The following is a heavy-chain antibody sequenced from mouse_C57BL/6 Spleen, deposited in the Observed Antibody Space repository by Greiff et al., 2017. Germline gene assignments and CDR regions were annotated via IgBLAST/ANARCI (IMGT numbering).Heavy chain of an antibody. Sequence: VKLVESGAELVRPGASVKLSCKASGYTFTDYYINWVKQRPGQGLEWIARIYPGSGNTYYNEKFKGKATLTAEKSSSTAYMQLSSLTSEDSAVYFCARDSLYAMDYWGQGTSVTVSS. D-gene: IGHD6-1*01. V-gene: IGHV1-76*01. CDR3: ARDSLYAMDY. CDR1: GYTFTDYY. J-gene: IGHJ4*01. CDR2: IYPGSGNT.